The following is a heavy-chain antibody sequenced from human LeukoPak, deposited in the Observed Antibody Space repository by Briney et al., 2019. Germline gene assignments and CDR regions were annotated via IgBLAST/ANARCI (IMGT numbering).Heavy chain of an antibody. Sequence: SETLSLTCTVSGGSISSSSYYWGWIRQPPGKGLEWIGSIYYSGSTYYNPSLKSRVTISVDTSKNQFSLKLSSVTAADTAVYYCAMIDNQTTNLAFDFWGQGTLVTVSS. J-gene: IGHJ4*02. CDR3: AMIDNQTTNLAFDF. D-gene: IGHD4-11*01. V-gene: IGHV4-39*01. CDR2: IYYSGST. CDR1: GGSISSSSYY.